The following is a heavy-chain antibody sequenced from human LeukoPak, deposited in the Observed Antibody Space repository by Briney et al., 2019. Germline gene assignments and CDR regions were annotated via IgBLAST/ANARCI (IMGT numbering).Heavy chain of an antibody. CDR1: GFTFRRYA. J-gene: IGHJ4*02. D-gene: IGHD6-19*01. V-gene: IGHV3-23*01. CDR2: IIENGGRT. CDR3: AKDLSLRSSDWYPGFDY. Sequence: GGCLRLSCAASGFTFRRYAMNWVRQAPGKGLEWISVIIENGGRTYYADSAKGRFTISTDYSKNTLYLQMNSLRAEDTAVYYCAKDLSLRSSDWYPGFDYWGQGTLVTVSS.